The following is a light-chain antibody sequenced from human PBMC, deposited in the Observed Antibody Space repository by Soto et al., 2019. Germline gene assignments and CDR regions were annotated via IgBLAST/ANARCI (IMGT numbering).Light chain of an antibody. Sequence: QSVLTQPASVSGSPGQSITISCTGTSSDVGGYNYVSWYQQHPGKAPKLMIYDVRNRPSGVSNRFSGSKSVNTASLTISGLQAEDDADYYCSSYTSIITYVFGTGTKVT. CDR1: SSDVGGYNY. CDR3: SSYTSIITYV. CDR2: DVR. V-gene: IGLV2-14*01. J-gene: IGLJ1*01.